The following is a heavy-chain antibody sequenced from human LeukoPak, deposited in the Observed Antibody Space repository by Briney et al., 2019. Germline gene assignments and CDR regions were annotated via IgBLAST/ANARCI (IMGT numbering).Heavy chain of an antibody. CDR1: GFTFSSYE. J-gene: IGHJ4*02. D-gene: IGHD3-22*01. CDR3: AKDGTYYYDSSGYYPDY. V-gene: IGHV3-48*03. Sequence: GGSLRLSCAASGFTFSSYEMNWVRQAPGKGLEWVSYISSSGSTIYYADSVKGRFTISRDNSKNTLYLQMNSLRAEDTAVYYCAKDGTYYYDSSGYYPDYWGQGTLVTVSS. CDR2: ISSSGSTI.